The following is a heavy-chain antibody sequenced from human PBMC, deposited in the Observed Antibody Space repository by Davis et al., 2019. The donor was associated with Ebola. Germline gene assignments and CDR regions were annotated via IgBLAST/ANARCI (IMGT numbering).Heavy chain of an antibody. D-gene: IGHD1-26*01. CDR1: GYTFTSYG. V-gene: IGHV1-18*01. J-gene: IGHJ5*02. CDR2: ISAYNGNT. Sequence: ASVKVSCKASGYTFTSYGISWVRQAPGQGLEWMGWISAYNGNTNYAQKLQGRVTMTRDTSTSTVYMELSSLRSEDTAVYYCATERGSGSYYLGPEEPNWFDPWGQGTLVTVSS. CDR3: ATERGSGSYYLGPEEPNWFDP.